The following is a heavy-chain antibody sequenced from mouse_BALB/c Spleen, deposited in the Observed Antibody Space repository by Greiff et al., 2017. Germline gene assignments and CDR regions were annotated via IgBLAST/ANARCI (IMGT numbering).Heavy chain of an antibody. Sequence: EVQVVESGGGLVQPKGSLKLSCAASGFTFNTYAMNWVRQAPGKGLEWVARIRSKSNNYATYYADSVKDRFTISRDDSQSMLYLQMNNLKTEDTAMYYCVGPDLPFAYWGQGTLVTVSA. D-gene: IGHD2-1*01. CDR1: GFTFNTYA. CDR2: IRSKSNNYAT. CDR3: VGPDLPFAY. V-gene: IGHV10-1*02. J-gene: IGHJ3*01.